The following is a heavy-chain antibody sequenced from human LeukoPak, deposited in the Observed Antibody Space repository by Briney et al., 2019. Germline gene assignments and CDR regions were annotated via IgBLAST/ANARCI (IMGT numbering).Heavy chain of an antibody. CDR2: IYPGDSDT. Sequence: GESLKISCKGSGYSFTSYWIGWVRQMPGKGLEWMGIIYPGDSDTRYSPSFQGQVTISADKSISTAYLQWSSLKASDTAMYYCARGGKAPHYYYYYMDVWGKGTTVTVSS. D-gene: IGHD1-26*01. CDR3: ARGGKAPHYYYYYMDV. J-gene: IGHJ6*03. V-gene: IGHV5-51*01. CDR1: GYSFTSYW.